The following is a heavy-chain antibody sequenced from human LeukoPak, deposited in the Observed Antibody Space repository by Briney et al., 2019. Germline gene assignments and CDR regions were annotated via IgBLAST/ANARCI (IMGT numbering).Heavy chain of an antibody. V-gene: IGHV3-11*01. CDR3: ARSITMVRGVPLPYYFDY. CDR1: GFTFSDYY. CDR2: ISSSGSTI. D-gene: IGHD3-10*01. Sequence: GGPLRLSCAASGFTFSDYYMSWIRQAPGKGLEWVSYISSSGSTIYYADSVKGRFTISRDNAKNSLYLQMNSLRAEDTAVYYCARSITMVRGVPLPYYFDYWGQGTLVTVSS. J-gene: IGHJ4*02.